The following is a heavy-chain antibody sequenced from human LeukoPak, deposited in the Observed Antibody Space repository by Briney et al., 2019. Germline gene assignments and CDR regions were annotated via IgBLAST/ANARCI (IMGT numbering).Heavy chain of an antibody. Sequence: GGSLRLSCEVSGFIFSYYGMNWVPQAPGKGLEWVSAISDSGDATYYADSVKGRFTISRDNSKSTLYLQMNNLRAEDTALYYCAKERGNSKPFDYWGQGTLVTVSS. V-gene: IGHV3-23*01. CDR3: AKERGNSKPFDY. CDR1: GFIFSYYG. CDR2: ISDSGDAT. D-gene: IGHD4-23*01. J-gene: IGHJ4*02.